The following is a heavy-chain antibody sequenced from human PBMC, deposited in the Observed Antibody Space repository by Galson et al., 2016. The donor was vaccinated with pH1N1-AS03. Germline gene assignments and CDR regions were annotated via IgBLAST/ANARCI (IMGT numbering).Heavy chain of an antibody. CDR3: ARGEMIGDDS. CDR2: IYSGGDT. V-gene: IGHV3-53*01. J-gene: IGHJ4*02. Sequence: SLRLSCAASGFTVSSKYMNWVRQAPGKALEWISVIYSGGDTFYADSVKGRFTISRDNAKNSLYLQMNSLRVEDTAMYYCARGEMIGDDSWGQGTLVTVSS. D-gene: IGHD3-16*01. CDR1: GFTVSSKY.